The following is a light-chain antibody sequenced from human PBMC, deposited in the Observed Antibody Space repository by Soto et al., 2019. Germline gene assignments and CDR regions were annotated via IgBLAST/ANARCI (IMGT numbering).Light chain of an antibody. J-gene: IGLJ1*01. V-gene: IGLV1-51*01. CDR3: GAWDNKLNAFV. Sequence: QSVLTQPPSLSTAPGQKVTISCSGSSSNIGNTFVSWYRHVPGTAPKLLIGDNDRRPSGIPDRFSGSKSGTSATLGITGVQPGDEAEYYCGAWDNKLNAFVFGTGTKLTVL. CDR2: DND. CDR1: SSNIGNTF.